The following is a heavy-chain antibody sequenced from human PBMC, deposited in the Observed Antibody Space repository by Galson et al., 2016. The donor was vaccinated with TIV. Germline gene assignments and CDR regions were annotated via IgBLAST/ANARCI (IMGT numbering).Heavy chain of an antibody. CDR3: ARGRSGYNSTYYYYGMDV. V-gene: IGHV6-1*01. D-gene: IGHD5-24*01. CDR1: GDSVSSNSAA. CDR2: TYYRSEWNS. J-gene: IGHJ6*02. Sequence: CAISGDSVSSNSAAWNWIRQSPSRGLEWLGRTYYRSEWNSDYAVSVRSRIVIKADRSKNQFFLQLNSVTPEDTAVYFCARGRSGYNSTYYYYGMDVCGQGTTVSVSS.